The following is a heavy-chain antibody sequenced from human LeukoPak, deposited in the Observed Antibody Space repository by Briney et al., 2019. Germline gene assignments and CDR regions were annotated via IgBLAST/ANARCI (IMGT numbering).Heavy chain of an antibody. CDR3: ARDEDLYGSGSYTFDY. CDR2: IWYDGSAK. CDR1: GFTFSSYG. V-gene: IGHV3-33*01. Sequence: GGSLRLSCAASGFTFSSYGMHWVRQAPGKGLEWVAVIWYDGSAKYYADSVRGRFTISRDNSKNTLFLQMNSLRAEDTAVYYCARDEDLYGSGSYTFDYWGQGTLVTVSS. D-gene: IGHD3-10*01. J-gene: IGHJ4*02.